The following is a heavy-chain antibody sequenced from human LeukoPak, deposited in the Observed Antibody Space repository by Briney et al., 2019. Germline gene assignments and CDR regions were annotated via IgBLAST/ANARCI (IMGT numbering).Heavy chain of an antibody. CDR2: IISIFGTA. V-gene: IGHV1-69*06. CDR3: ASGAVTTLGHDHYYYYYYMDV. D-gene: IGHD4-17*01. CDR1: GGTFSSYA. J-gene: IGHJ6*03. Sequence: SVKVSCKASGGTFSSYAISWVRQAPGQGLEWMGGIISIFGTANYAQKFQGRVTITADKSTSTAYMELSSLRSEDTAVYYCASGAVTTLGHDHYYYYYYMDVWGKGTTVTVSS.